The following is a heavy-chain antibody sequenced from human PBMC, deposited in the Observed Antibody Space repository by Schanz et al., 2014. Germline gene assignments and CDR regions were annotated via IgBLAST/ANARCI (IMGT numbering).Heavy chain of an antibody. CDR3: AKDAENTAMITDYFDY. J-gene: IGHJ4*02. CDR2: ISGGGGTT. V-gene: IGHV3-23*04. CDR1: GFTFTNYA. D-gene: IGHD5-18*01. Sequence: EVQLVESGGGLVQPGGSLRLSCAASGFTFTNYAMSWVRQAPGKGLEWVSAISGGGGTTYYTDSVKGRFTISRDNSKNTLYLQMNSLRAEDTAVYYCAKDAENTAMITDYFDYWGQGTLVTVSS.